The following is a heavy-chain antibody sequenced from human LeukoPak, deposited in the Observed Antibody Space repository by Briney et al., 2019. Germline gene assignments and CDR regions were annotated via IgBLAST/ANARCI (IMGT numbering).Heavy chain of an antibody. CDR2: ISSSSSYI. D-gene: IGHD2-15*01. V-gene: IGHV3-21*01. CDR3: ARDIVVVVAATDYYYYYGMDV. J-gene: IGHJ6*02. Sequence: GGSLRLSCSASGFTFSTYAMHWVRQAPGKGLEWVSSISSSSSYIYYADSVKGRFTISRDNAKNSLYLQMNSLRAEGTAVYYCARDIVVVVAATDYYYYYGMDVWGQGTTVTVSS. CDR1: GFTFSTYA.